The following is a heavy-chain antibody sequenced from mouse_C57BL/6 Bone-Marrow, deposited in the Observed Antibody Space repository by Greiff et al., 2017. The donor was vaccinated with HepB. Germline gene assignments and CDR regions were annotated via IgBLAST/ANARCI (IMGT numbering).Heavy chain of an antibody. V-gene: IGHV1-72*01. J-gene: IGHJ4*01. CDR3: ARSSEEGVYYAMDY. CDR1: GYTFTSYW. CDR2: IDPNSGGT. Sequence: VQLQQPGAELVKPGASVKLSCKASGYTFTSYWMHWVKQRPGRGLEWIGRIDPNSGGTKYNEKFKSKATLTVDKPSSTAYMQLSSLTSEDSAVYYGARSSEEGVYYAMDYWGQGTSVTVSS.